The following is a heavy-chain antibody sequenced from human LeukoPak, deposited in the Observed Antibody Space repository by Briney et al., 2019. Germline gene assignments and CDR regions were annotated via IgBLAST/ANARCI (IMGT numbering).Heavy chain of an antibody. CDR3: AVGYRSGGSCYSLGY. CDR2: INPNSGGT. CDR1: GYTFTGYY. D-gene: IGHD2-15*01. J-gene: IGHJ4*02. V-gene: IGHV1-2*04. Sequence: GASVKVSCKASGYTFTGYYMHWVRQAPGQGLEWMGWINPNSGGTNYAQKFQGWVTMTRDTSISTAYMELSRLRSDDTAVYYCAVGYRSGGSCYSLGYWGQGTLVAVSS.